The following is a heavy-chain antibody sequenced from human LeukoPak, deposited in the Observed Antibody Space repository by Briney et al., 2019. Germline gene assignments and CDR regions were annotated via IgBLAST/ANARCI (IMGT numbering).Heavy chain of an antibody. V-gene: IGHV4-4*07. CDR1: GGSISSYY. CDR2: IYTSGST. CDR3: AREALGGRIQLWLGPAADAFDI. D-gene: IGHD5-18*01. J-gene: IGHJ3*02. Sequence: SETLSLTCTVSGGSISSYYWSWIRKPAGKGLEWIGRIYTSGSTNCNPSLKSRVTMSVDTSKNQFSLKLSSVTAEDTAVYYCAREALGGRIQLWLGPAADAFDIWGQGTMVTVSS.